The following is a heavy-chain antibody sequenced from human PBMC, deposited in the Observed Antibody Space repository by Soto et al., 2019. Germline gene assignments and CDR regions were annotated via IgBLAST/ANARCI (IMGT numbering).Heavy chain of an antibody. CDR3: AKDHWKQWLGYLDY. D-gene: IGHD6-19*01. CDR1: GFTFSDYG. V-gene: IGHV3-30*18. J-gene: IGHJ4*02. CDR2: ISYDGSNK. Sequence: ESGGGVVQPGRSLRLSCPVSGFTFSDYGMHWVRQAPGRGLEWVAVISYDGSNKRYGDPVKGRFTISRDNSKNTLYLQMNSLRAEDTGVYYCAKDHWKQWLGYLDYWGQGALVTVSS.